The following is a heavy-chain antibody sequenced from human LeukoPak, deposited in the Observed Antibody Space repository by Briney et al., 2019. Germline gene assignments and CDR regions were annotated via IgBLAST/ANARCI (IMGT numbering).Heavy chain of an antibody. Sequence: GGSLRLSCAASGFTFDDYAMHWDRQAPGKGLEWVSGISWNSGSIGYADSVKGRFTISRDNAKNSLYLQMNSLRAEDTALYYCARDRSSSWSLGAFDIWGQGTMVTVSS. J-gene: IGHJ3*02. CDR3: ARDRSSSWSLGAFDI. V-gene: IGHV3-9*01. CDR2: ISWNSGSI. CDR1: GFTFDDYA. D-gene: IGHD6-13*01.